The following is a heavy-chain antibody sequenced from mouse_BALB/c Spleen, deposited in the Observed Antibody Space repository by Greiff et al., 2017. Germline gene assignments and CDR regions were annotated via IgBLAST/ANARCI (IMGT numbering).Heavy chain of an antibody. V-gene: IGHV5-6*01. CDR3: AREGNYGTDY. CDR1: GFTFSSYG. CDR2: ISSGGSYT. D-gene: IGHD1-1*01. J-gene: IGHJ2*01. Sequence: EVKLVESGGDLVKPGGSLKLSCAASGFTFSSYGMSWVRQTPDKRLEWVATISSGGSYTYYPDSVKGRFTISRDNAKNTLYLQMSSLKSEDTAMYYCAREGNYGTDYWGQGTTLTVSS.